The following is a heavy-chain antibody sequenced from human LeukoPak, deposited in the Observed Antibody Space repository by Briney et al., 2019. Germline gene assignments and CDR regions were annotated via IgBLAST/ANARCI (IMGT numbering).Heavy chain of an antibody. D-gene: IGHD3-3*01. Sequence: SETLSLTCTVSGGSISSYYWSWIRQPAGKGLEWIGRIYTSGSTNYNPSLKSRVTMSVDTSKNQFSLKLNSVTAADTAVYYCTSSPFGVVAPDWYFDLWGRGTLVTVSS. CDR1: GGSISSYY. CDR3: TSSPFGVVAPDWYFDL. J-gene: IGHJ2*01. V-gene: IGHV4-4*07. CDR2: IYTSGST.